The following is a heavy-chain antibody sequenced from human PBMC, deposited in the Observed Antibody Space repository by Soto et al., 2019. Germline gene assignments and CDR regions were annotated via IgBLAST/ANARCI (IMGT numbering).Heavy chain of an antibody. D-gene: IGHD4-17*01. CDR2: IYYSGST. Sequence: SETLSLTCTVSGGSVSGGSYYWSWIRQPPGKGLEWIGYIYYSGSTNYNPSLKSRVTISVDTSKNQFSLKLSSVTAADTAVYYCARASGDYLYYYYYGMDVWGQGTTVTVSS. J-gene: IGHJ6*02. CDR1: GGSVSGGSYY. CDR3: ARASGDYLYYYYYGMDV. V-gene: IGHV4-61*01.